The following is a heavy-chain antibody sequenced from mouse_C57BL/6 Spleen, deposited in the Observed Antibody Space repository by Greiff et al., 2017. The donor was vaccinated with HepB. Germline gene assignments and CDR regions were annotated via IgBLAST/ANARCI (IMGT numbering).Heavy chain of an antibody. D-gene: IGHD1-1*01. CDR1: GYTFTDYN. CDR3: ARSRYYYGSHWYFDV. J-gene: IGHJ1*03. Sequence: EVQLQQSGPELVKPGASVKIPCKASGYTFTDYNMDWVKQSHGKSLEWIGDINPNNGGTIYNQKFKGKATLTVDKSSSTAYMELRSLTSEDTAVYYWARSRYYYGSHWYFDVWGTGTTVTVSS. V-gene: IGHV1-18*01. CDR2: INPNNGGT.